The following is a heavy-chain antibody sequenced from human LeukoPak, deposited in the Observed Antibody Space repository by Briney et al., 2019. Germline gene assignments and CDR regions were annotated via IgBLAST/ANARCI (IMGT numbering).Heavy chain of an antibody. CDR1: GYTFTSYA. CDR2: INAGNGNT. Sequence: ASVKVSCKASGYTFTSYAMHWVRQAPGQRLEWMGWINAGNGNTKYSQKLQGRVTITRDTSASTAYMELSSLRSEDTAVYYCARDKYQLLPYYYYYYGMDVWGQGTTVTVSS. CDR3: ARDKYQLLPYYYYYYGMDV. J-gene: IGHJ6*02. D-gene: IGHD2-2*01. V-gene: IGHV1-3*01.